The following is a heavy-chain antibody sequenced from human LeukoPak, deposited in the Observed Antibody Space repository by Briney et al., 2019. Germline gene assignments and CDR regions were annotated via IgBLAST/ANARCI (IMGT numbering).Heavy chain of an antibody. Sequence: GGSLRLSCAASGFTFGSYTMTWVRQAPGKGLEWVSVISGNGGTTYYADSVKGRFTISRDNSKNTLYLQMNSLRDEDTAVNYCAKGRTGYIPDSWGQGALVTVSS. J-gene: IGHJ4*02. D-gene: IGHD6-13*01. V-gene: IGHV3-23*01. CDR3: AKGRTGYIPDS. CDR1: GFTFGSYT. CDR2: ISGNGGTT.